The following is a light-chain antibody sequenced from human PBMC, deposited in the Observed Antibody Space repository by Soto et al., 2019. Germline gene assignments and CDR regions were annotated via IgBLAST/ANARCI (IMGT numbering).Light chain of an antibody. CDR1: SSDVGGYKY. CDR3: SSYATSGTVL. CDR2: EVS. Sequence: QSALTQPASVSGSPGQSINISCTGTSSDVGGYKYVSWYRQHPGKAPKLMIYEVSYRPSGVSNRFSGSKSGDTASLTISGLPADDEADYYCSSYATSGTVLFGGGTKVTVL. J-gene: IGLJ2*01. V-gene: IGLV2-14*01.